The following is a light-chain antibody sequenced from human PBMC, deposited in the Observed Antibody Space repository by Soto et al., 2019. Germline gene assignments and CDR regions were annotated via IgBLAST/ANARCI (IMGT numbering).Light chain of an antibody. CDR3: AAWDDSLNMV. J-gene: IGLJ2*01. CDR2: SNN. CDR1: SSNIGNNY. V-gene: IGLV1-47*02. Sequence: QSVLTQPPSASGTPGQRVTISCSGSSSNIGNNYVYWYQHLPETAPKLLIYSNNQRPSGVPDRFSASKSGSSASLAISGLRSEDEADYYCAAWDDSLNMVFGGGTKLTVL.